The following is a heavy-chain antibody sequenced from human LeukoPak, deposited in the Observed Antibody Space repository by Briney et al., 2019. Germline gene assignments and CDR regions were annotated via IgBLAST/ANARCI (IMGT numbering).Heavy chain of an antibody. CDR2: ISAYNGNT. CDR1: GYTFTSYG. V-gene: IGHV1-18*01. J-gene: IGHJ6*02. CDR3: ARDLAPFNIAAAGSYYYYGMDV. Sequence: VASVKVSCKASGYTFTSYGISWVRQAPGQGREWMGWISAYNGNTNYAQKLQGRVTMTTDTSTSTAYMELRSLRSDDTAVYYCARDLAPFNIAAAGSYYYYGMDVWGQGTTVTVSS. D-gene: IGHD6-13*01.